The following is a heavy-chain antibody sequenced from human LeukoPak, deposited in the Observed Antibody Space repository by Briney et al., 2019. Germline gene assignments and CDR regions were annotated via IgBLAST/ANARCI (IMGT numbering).Heavy chain of an antibody. D-gene: IGHD2-2*01. CDR1: GFMFSNFA. V-gene: IGHV3-23*01. Sequence: SGGSLRLSCAASGFMFSNFAMSWVRQAPGKGLEWVSTIYYSGGNTYSADSVKGRFTISRDNAKNTLYLQMNSLRAEDTAVYYCAIDQGQAVVPRRFDNWGQGILVTVSS. CDR2: IYYSGGNT. CDR3: AIDQGQAVVPRRFDN. J-gene: IGHJ4*02.